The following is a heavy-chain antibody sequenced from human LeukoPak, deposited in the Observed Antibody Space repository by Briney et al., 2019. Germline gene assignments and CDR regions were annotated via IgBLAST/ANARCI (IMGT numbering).Heavy chain of an antibody. J-gene: IGHJ4*02. V-gene: IGHV4-38-2*02. CDR2: FYHGGNT. CDR3: ARLYGSGSSLYFDY. Sequence: SETLSLTCTVSGSSISSGYYWGWIRQPPGKGLEWIGSFYHGGNTYYNPSLKSRVTISVDTSKNQFSLKLSSVTAADTAVYYCARLYGSGSSLYFDYWGQGTLVTVSS. D-gene: IGHD3-10*01. CDR1: GSSISSGYY.